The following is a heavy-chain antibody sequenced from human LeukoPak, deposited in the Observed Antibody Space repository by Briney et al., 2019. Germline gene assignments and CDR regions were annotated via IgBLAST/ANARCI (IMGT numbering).Heavy chain of an antibody. V-gene: IGHV4-34*01. D-gene: IGHD1-26*01. CDR3: ARLSQVGATKVDY. CDR1: GGSFSGYY. Sequence: SETLSLTCAVYGGSFSGYYWSWIRQPPGKGLEWIGEINHSGSTNYNPSLKSRVTISVDTSKNQFSLKLSSVTAADTAVYYCARLSQVGATKVDYWGQGTLVTVSS. CDR2: INHSGST. J-gene: IGHJ4*02.